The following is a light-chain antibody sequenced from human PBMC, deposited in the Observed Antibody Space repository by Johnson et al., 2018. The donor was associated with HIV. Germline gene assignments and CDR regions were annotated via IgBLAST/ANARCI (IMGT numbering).Light chain of an antibody. V-gene: IGLV1-51*01. Sequence: QSVLTQSPSVSAAPGQKVTISCSGSSSNIGKNYVSWYQQLPGTAPKLLIYDNNKRPSGIPDRFSGSKSGTSATLGITGLQTGDEADYYCGRWDDSLSTYVFGTGTKVTVL. CDR2: DNN. J-gene: IGLJ1*01. CDR1: SSNIGKNY. CDR3: GRWDDSLSTYV.